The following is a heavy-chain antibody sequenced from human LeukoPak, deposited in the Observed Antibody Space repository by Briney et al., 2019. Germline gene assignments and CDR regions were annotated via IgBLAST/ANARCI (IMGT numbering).Heavy chain of an antibody. Sequence: SETLSLTCAVYGGSFSGYYWSWIRQPPGKGLEWIGEINHSGSTNYNPSLKSQVTISVDTSKNQFSLKLSSVTAADTAVYYCARASGSYYGAPFDYWGQGTLVTVSS. CDR2: INHSGST. CDR1: GGSFSGYY. CDR3: ARASGSYYGAPFDY. J-gene: IGHJ4*02. D-gene: IGHD1-26*01. V-gene: IGHV4-34*01.